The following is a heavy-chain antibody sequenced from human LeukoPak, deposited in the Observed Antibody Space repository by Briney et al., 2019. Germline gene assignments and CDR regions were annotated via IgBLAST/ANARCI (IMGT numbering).Heavy chain of an antibody. CDR3: ARDNSGSFSFVDY. V-gene: IGHV3-33*01. CDR2: IWNDGNDK. D-gene: IGHD3-10*01. Sequence: GGSLRPSCEASGFTFSSYGMHWVRQAPGKGLERVAGIWNDGNDKYYADSVKGRFIISRDNSKNTLYLQMNSLRAEDTAVYYCARDNSGSFSFVDYWGQGTLVTVSS. CDR1: GFTFSSYG. J-gene: IGHJ4*02.